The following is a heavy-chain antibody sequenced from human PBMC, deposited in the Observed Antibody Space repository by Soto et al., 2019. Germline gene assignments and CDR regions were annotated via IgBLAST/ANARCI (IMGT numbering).Heavy chain of an antibody. CDR3: ARDRGSGRVGDDAFDI. Sequence: SVKVSCKASGGTFSSYAISWVRQAPGQGLEWMGGIIPIFGTANYAQKFQGRVTITADESTSTAYMELSSLRSEDTAVYYCARDRGSGRVGDDAFDIWGQGTMVTVSS. J-gene: IGHJ3*02. D-gene: IGHD1-26*01. V-gene: IGHV1-69*13. CDR1: GGTFSSYA. CDR2: IIPIFGTA.